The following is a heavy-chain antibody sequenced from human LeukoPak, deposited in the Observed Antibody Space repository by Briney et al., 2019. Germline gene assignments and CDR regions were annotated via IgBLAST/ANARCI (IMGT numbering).Heavy chain of an antibody. Sequence: SETLSLTCTVSGGSISSYYWSWIRQPPGKGLEWIGYIYYSGSTNYNPSLKSRVTISVDTSKNQFSLKLSSATAADTAVYYCAGWYSADAFDIWGQGTMVTVSS. CDR3: AGWYSADAFDI. V-gene: IGHV4-59*01. J-gene: IGHJ3*02. CDR1: GGSISSYY. CDR2: IYYSGST. D-gene: IGHD6-13*01.